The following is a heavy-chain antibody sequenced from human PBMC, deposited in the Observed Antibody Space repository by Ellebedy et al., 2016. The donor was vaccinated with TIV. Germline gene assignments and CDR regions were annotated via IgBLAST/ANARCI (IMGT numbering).Heavy chain of an antibody. V-gene: IGHV3-30-3*01. D-gene: IGHD3-9*01. Sequence: PGGSLRLSCSASEFTFSSSTIHWVLQAPGKGLAWVAVISYDGSNKYYADSVKGRFTIYRDNSKNTLYLQMNRLRAEDTAVYYCARVRRDIRYFDWLSGMDVWGQGTTVTVSS. CDR1: EFTFSSST. J-gene: IGHJ6*02. CDR3: ARVRRDIRYFDWLSGMDV. CDR2: ISYDGSNK.